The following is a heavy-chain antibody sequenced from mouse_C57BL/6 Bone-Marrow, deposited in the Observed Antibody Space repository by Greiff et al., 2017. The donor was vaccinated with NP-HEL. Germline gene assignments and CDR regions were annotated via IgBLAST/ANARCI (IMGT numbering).Heavy chain of an antibody. Sequence: EVKLEESGGGLVQPGGSMKLSCVASGFTFSNYWMNWVRQSPEKGLEWVAQIRLKSDNYATNYAESVKGRFTISRDDSKSSVYLPMNNLRAEDTGIYYCTVYYSNYYAMDYWGQGTSVTVSS. CDR2: IRLKSDNYAT. CDR3: TVYYSNYYAMDY. D-gene: IGHD2-5*01. V-gene: IGHV6-3*01. CDR1: GFTFSNYW. J-gene: IGHJ4*01.